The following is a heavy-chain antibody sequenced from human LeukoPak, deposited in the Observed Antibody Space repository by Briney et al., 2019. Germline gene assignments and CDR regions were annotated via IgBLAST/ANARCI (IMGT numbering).Heavy chain of an antibody. CDR3: AREELGYCSSISCPDYYYYYMDV. V-gene: IGHV3-7*01. D-gene: IGHD2-2*01. CDR1: GFTFSTYW. CDR2: IKQDGSEK. J-gene: IGHJ6*03. Sequence: PGGSLRLSCAASGFTFSTYWMSWVRQAPGKGLEWVANIKQDGSEKNYLDSVKGRFTISRDNAKKSLYLQMNSLRAEDTAVYYCAREELGYCSSISCPDYYYYYMDVWGKGTTVTVS.